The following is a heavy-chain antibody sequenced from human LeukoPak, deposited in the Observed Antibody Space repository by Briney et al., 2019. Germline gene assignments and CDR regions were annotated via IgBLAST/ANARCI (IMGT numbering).Heavy chain of an antibody. J-gene: IGHJ5*02. D-gene: IGHD6-19*01. Sequence: SETLSLTCAVSGYSISSGYYWGWIRQPPGKGLEWIGSIYHSGSTYYNPSLKSRVTISVDTSKNQFYLKLSSVTAADTAVYYCARHIAVAALGFDPWGQGTLVTVSS. V-gene: IGHV4-38-2*01. CDR3: ARHIAVAALGFDP. CDR2: IYHSGST. CDR1: GYSISSGYY.